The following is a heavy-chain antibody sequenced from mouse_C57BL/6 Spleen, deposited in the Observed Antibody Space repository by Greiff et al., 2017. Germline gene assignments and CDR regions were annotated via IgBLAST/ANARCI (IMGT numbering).Heavy chain of an antibody. CDR2: IHPNSGST. V-gene: IGHV1-64*01. CDR3: ARRGDDGYDAMDY. CDR1: GYTFTSYW. Sequence: VQLQQPGAELVKPGASVKLSCKASGYTFTSYWMLWVKQRPGQGLEWIGMIHPNSGSTNYNEKFKSKATLTVDKSSSTAYMQLSSLTSEDSAVYYCARRGDDGYDAMDYWGQGTSVTVSS. J-gene: IGHJ4*01. D-gene: IGHD2-3*01.